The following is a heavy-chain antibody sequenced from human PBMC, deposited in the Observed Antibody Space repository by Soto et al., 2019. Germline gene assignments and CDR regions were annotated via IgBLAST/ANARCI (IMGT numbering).Heavy chain of an antibody. CDR2: ISSSSSYI. CDR1: GFTFSSYS. CDR3: ASLDCSGGSCYPPHKDY. Sequence: GGSLRLSCAASGFTFSSYSMNWVRQAPGKGLEWVSSISSSSSYIYYADSVKGRFTISRDNAKNSLYLQMNSLRAEDTAVYYSASLDCSGGSCYPPHKDYWGQGTLVTVSS. D-gene: IGHD2-15*01. J-gene: IGHJ4*02. V-gene: IGHV3-21*01.